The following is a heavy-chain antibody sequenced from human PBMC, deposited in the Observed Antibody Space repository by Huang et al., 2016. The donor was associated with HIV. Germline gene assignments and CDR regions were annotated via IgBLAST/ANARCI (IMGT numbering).Heavy chain of an antibody. CDR3: ASQHIGAAATWF. CDR2: VYQSGST. J-gene: IGHJ4*02. V-gene: IGHV4-39*01. CDR1: GDFISSTNYY. Sequence: QLQLQESGPGQVKPSETLSLTCTVSGDFISSTNYYWGWIRQSPGKGLEWVGSVYQSGSTKCNPSLKSRVTLSVDTSRNQFSLRLNSVTAADTAVYYCASQHIGAAATWFWGRGTQVAVSS. D-gene: IGHD6-13*01.